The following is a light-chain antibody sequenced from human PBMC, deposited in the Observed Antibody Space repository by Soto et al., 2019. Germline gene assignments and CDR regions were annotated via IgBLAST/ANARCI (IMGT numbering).Light chain of an antibody. CDR3: QTYDSSLSGLYV. CDR2: GNT. Sequence: QSVLTQPPSISGGPGQRVTISCTGSSSNIGAGSDVHWYHQLPGTAPKLLIYGNTNRPSGVPDRFSGSKSGTSAPLAIAGLQTEDEGDYYCQTYDSSLSGLYVFGTGTKVTVL. V-gene: IGLV1-40*01. CDR1: SSNIGAGSD. J-gene: IGLJ1*01.